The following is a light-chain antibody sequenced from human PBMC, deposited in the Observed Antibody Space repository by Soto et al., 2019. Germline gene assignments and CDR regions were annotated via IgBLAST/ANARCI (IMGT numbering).Light chain of an antibody. CDR1: QSVSSN. J-gene: IGKJ1*01. CDR3: QQYNNLWT. V-gene: IGKV3-15*01. Sequence: EIVMTQSPATLSVSPGERDTLSCRASQSVSSNLAWYQQKPGQAPRLLIYGASTRATGIPARFSGSGSGTEFTLTISSLQSEDFAVYYCQQYNNLWTFGQGTKVDIK. CDR2: GAS.